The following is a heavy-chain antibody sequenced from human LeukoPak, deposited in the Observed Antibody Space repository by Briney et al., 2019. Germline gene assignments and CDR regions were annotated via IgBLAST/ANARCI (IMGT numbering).Heavy chain of an antibody. CDR3: AGARSHYYGMDV. J-gene: IGHJ6*02. CDR1: GFTFSSYW. D-gene: IGHD1-26*01. CDR2: LSSSGTTI. Sequence: SGGSLRLSCAASGFTFSSYWMSWIRQAPGKGLEWVAYLSSSGTTIYYADSVKGRFTISRDNGQNSVYLQMNSLRDEDTAVYFCAGARSHYYGMDVWGQGTTVTVSS. V-gene: IGHV3-11*01.